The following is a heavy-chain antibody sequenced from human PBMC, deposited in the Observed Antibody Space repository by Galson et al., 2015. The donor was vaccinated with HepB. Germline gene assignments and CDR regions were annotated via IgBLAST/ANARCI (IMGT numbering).Heavy chain of an antibody. CDR2: ISAYNGNT. D-gene: IGHD7-27*01. CDR1: GYTFTSYG. CDR3: AGQGGDWGSGAFDI. V-gene: IGHV1-18*04. J-gene: IGHJ3*02. Sequence: SVKVSCKASGYTFTSYGISWVRQAPGQGLEWMGWISAYNGNTNYAQKLQGRVTMTTDTSTSTAYMELRSLRSDDTAVYYCAGQGGDWGSGAFDIWGQGTMVTVSP.